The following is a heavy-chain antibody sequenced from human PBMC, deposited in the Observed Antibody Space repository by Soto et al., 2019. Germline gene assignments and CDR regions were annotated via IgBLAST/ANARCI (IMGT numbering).Heavy chain of an antibody. CDR2: INHSGST. D-gene: IGHD6-6*01. V-gene: IGHV4-34*01. J-gene: IGHJ6*02. CDR3: ARIAARPIYYYYYYGMDV. CDR1: GGSFSGYY. Sequence: SETLSLTCAVYGGSFSGYYWSWIRQPPGKGLEWIGEINHSGSTNYNPSLKSRVTISVDTSKNQFSLKLSSVTAADTAVYYCARIAARPIYYYYYYGMDVWGQVTTVTVS.